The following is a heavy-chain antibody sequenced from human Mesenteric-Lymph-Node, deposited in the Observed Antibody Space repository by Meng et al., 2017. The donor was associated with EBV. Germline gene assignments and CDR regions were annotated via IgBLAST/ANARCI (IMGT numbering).Heavy chain of an antibody. D-gene: IGHD2-2*02. J-gene: IGHJ4*02. CDR3: VRGAAIGPRYFDY. CDR1: GGSVHSGTYY. Sequence: VRVQASGPRLGKPSETPSLTCTVSGGSVHSGTYYWSWIRQPPGKGLEWIGYIYYSGTTNYNPSLKGRVTISLDTSKNQFSLKLSSVTAADTAVYYCVRGAAIGPRYFDYWGQGTLVTVSS. CDR2: IYYSGTT. V-gene: IGHV4-61*01.